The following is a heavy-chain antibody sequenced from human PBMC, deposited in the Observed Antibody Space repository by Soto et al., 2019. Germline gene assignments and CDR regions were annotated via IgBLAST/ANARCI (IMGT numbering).Heavy chain of an antibody. D-gene: IGHD3-22*01. CDR2: LNPNNGDT. CDR1: GYTLIDYY. J-gene: IGHJ4*02. CDR3: ARSYYYDSEFDY. Sequence: ASVKVSCKASGYTLIDYYIHWVRQAPGQGLEWMGWLNPNNGDTNFEQKFRGRVTMTRDTSINTAYMELSGLRSDDAAVYYCARSYYYDSEFDYWGQGTLVIVSS. V-gene: IGHV1-2*02.